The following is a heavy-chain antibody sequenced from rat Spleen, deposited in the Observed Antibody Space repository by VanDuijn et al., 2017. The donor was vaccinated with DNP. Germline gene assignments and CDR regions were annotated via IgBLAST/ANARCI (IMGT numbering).Heavy chain of an antibody. CDR1: GYSITSDY. V-gene: IGHV3-1*01. Sequence: EVQLQESGPGLVKPSQSLSLTCSVTGYSITSDYWGWIRKFPGNKMEWIGHISYSGRTTYNPSLKSRISITRDTSKNQFFLHVISVTPEDTATYYCARWSDYFDYWGQGVMVTVSS. CDR2: ISYSGRT. CDR3: ARWSDYFDY. J-gene: IGHJ2*01.